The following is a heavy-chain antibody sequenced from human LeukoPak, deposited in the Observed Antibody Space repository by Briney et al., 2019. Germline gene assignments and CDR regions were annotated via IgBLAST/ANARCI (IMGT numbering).Heavy chain of an antibody. Sequence: ASVKVSCKASGYTFTDYYMHWVRQAPGQGLEWMGWINPNSGGTNYAQKFQGRVTMTRDTSISTAYMELSRLRSDDTAVLYCAREEVIAAAGPTLDYWGQGALVTVSS. CDR2: INPNSGGT. CDR1: GYTFTDYY. J-gene: IGHJ4*02. D-gene: IGHD6-13*01. V-gene: IGHV1-2*02. CDR3: AREEVIAAAGPTLDY.